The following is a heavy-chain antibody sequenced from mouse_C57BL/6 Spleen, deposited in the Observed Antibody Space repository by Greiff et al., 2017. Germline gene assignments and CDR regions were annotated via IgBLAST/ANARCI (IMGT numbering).Heavy chain of an antibody. CDR2: ISSGSSTI. J-gene: IGHJ2*01. D-gene: IGHD4-1*01. V-gene: IGHV5-17*01. CDR1: GFTFSDYG. Sequence: DVHLVESGGGLVKPGGSLKLSCAASGFTFSDYGMHWVRQAPEKGLEWVAYISSGSSTIYYADTVKGRFTISRDNAKNTLFLQMTSLRSEDTAMYYCATSNWAFDYWGQGTTLTVSS. CDR3: ATSNWAFDY.